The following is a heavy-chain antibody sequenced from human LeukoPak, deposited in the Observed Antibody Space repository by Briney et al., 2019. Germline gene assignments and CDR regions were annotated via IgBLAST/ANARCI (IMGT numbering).Heavy chain of an antibody. D-gene: IGHD3-10*01. CDR2: IWYDGSKQ. Sequence: QPGRSLRLSCAASKFTFRNHGMHWVSQAPGKGLEWVAIIWYDGSKQYYADSVKGRFTISRDNSKDTLYLQMNSLRDEDTAVYYCARDRGARYYDYWGQGTQVSVSS. CDR1: KFTFRNHG. V-gene: IGHV3-33*01. J-gene: IGHJ4*02. CDR3: ARDRGARYYDY.